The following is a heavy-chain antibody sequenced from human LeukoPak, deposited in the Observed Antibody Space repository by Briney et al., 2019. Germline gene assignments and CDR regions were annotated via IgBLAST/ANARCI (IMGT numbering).Heavy chain of an antibody. Sequence: SETLSLTCAVSGGSINSHYWSWIRQPPGKGLEWIGDIYYTERNNYNPSLKSRVTISVDTSKNHLSLNLTSVLAADTAMYYCARRDSGWNYFDYWGQGNLVTVSS. D-gene: IGHD5-12*01. CDR1: GGSINSHY. V-gene: IGHV4-59*08. CDR2: IYYTERN. J-gene: IGHJ4*02. CDR3: ARRDSGWNYFDY.